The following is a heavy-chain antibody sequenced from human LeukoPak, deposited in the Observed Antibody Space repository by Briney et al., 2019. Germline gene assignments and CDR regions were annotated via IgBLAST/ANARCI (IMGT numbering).Heavy chain of an antibody. Sequence: GRSLRLSCAASGFTFDDYAMHWVRQAPGKGLEWVSGITWNRDNIGYGDSVKGRFTISRDNVKNVLYLQMTSLRPEDTALYYCAKDLSSAITSALILDVWGQGTTVIVSS. D-gene: IGHD3-22*01. CDR2: ITWNRDNI. J-gene: IGHJ6*02. CDR1: GFTFDDYA. V-gene: IGHV3-9*01. CDR3: AKDLSSAITSALILDV.